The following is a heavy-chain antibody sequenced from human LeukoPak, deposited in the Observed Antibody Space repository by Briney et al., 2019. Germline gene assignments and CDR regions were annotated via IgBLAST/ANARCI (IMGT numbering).Heavy chain of an antibody. Sequence: SETLSLTCTVSGGSINRSYYYWGWIRQPPGKGLEWIGSIYYGGGTYYNPSLKSRTTISVDTSKNQFSLKLYSVTAADTAVYYCARDDGRTITIFGVAHWGQGTLVTVSS. V-gene: IGHV4-39*02. J-gene: IGHJ4*02. CDR2: IYYGGGT. CDR1: GGSINRSYYY. D-gene: IGHD3-3*01. CDR3: ARDDGRTITIFGVAH.